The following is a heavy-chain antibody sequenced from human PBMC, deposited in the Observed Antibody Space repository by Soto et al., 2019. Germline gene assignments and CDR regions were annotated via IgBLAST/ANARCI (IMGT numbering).Heavy chain of an antibody. Sequence: EVQLLESGGGLVQPGESLRLACAASGFIFSDYGMSWVRQAPGKGLEWVSAISGSGGDTYYADSVKGRFTISRDNSKNTLFLQIISLRAEDTAVYYCAKRGDKGYYFDYRGQGTLVTVSS. D-gene: IGHD2-21*02. CDR1: GFIFSDYG. CDR3: AKRGDKGYYFDY. CDR2: ISGSGGDT. V-gene: IGHV3-23*01. J-gene: IGHJ4*02.